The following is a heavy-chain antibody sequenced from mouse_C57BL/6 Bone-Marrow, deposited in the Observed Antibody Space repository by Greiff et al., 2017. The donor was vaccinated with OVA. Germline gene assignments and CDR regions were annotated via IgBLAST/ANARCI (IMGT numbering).Heavy chain of an antibody. CDR3: ARRDGYYWLAH. D-gene: IGHD2-3*01. V-gene: IGHV5-6*01. J-gene: IGHJ3*01. CDR1: GFTFSSYG. CDR2: IRSGGSYT. Sequence: EVHLVESGGDLVKPGGSLKLSCAASGFTFSSYGMYWVRQTPDKRLEWVATIRSGGSYTYYPDSVKGRFTFSRDNAKNTLYRQMSSLKSEDTAMYYCARRDGYYWLAHGGQGTLVTVSA.